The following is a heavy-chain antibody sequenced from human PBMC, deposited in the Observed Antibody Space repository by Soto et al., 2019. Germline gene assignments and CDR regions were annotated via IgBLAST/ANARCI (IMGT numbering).Heavy chain of an antibody. Sequence: GGSLRLSCAASGFTFSSYSMNWVRQAPGKGLEWVSYISSSSSTIYYADSVKGRFTISRDNAKNSLYLQMNSLRAEDTAVYYCARDRYGQGTTIVSFLFDYWGQGTLVTVSS. CDR2: ISSSSSTI. J-gene: IGHJ4*02. D-gene: IGHD1-7*01. V-gene: IGHV3-48*01. CDR1: GFTFSSYS. CDR3: ARDRYGQGTTIVSFLFDY.